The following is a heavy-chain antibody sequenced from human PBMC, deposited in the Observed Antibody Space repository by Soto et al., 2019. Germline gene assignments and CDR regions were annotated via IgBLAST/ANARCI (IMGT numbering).Heavy chain of an antibody. Sequence: QIQLVQSGAEVKKPGASVKVSCKASGYTFSSYHITWVRQAPGQGLEWMGWISAYNGNTNYAQNLQGRVTMTTDPSTSTAYMERRSLRSDDTAVYYCARDLPPVDYWGQGPLVTVSS. CDR3: ARDLPPVDY. V-gene: IGHV1-18*01. CDR2: ISAYNGNT. J-gene: IGHJ4*02. CDR1: GYTFSSYH.